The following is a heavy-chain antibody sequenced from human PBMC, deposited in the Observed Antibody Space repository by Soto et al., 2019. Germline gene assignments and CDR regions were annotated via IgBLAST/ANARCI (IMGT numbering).Heavy chain of an antibody. Sequence: EVQLVESGGGLVQPGGSLRLSCAASGFLFSTYWMLLVRQVPRKGLLWVSRIKSDGSSTSYAYSVKGRFTISRDNTKNTLYLQMTSLRAADTAVYYCAIGCGDHNYFDPWGQGTLVTVSS. CDR1: GFLFSTYW. J-gene: IGHJ4*02. CDR3: AIGCGDHNYFDP. V-gene: IGHV3-74*01. CDR2: IKSDGSST. D-gene: IGHD2-21*02.